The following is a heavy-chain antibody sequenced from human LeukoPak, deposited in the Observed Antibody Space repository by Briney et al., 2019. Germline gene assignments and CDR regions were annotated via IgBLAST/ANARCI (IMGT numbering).Heavy chain of an antibody. CDR3: ARDGGRGYYDSSGYYYWFDP. D-gene: IGHD3-22*01. CDR1: GGSFSGYY. CDR2: IYYSGST. Sequence: SETLSLTCAVYGGSFSGYYWSWIRQPPGKGLEWIGYIYYSGSTNYNPSLKSRVTISVDTSKNQFSLKLSSVTAADTAVYYCARDGGRGYYDSSGYYYWFDPWGQGTLVTVSS. V-gene: IGHV4-59*01. J-gene: IGHJ5*02.